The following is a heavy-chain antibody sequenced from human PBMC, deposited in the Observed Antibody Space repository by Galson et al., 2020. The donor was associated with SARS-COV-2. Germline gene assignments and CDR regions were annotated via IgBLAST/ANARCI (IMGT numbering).Heavy chain of an antibody. V-gene: IGHV4-39*07. CDR3: ARVLSYYYDRWVFDL. CDR1: GGSISSSSYY. J-gene: IGHJ2*01. CDR2: IYYSGST. Sequence: SETLSLTCTVSGGSISSSSYYWGWIRQPPGKGLEWIGSIYYSGSTYYNPSLKSRVTISVDTSKNQFSLKLSSVTAADTAVYYCARVLSYYYDRWVFDLWGRGTLVTVSS. D-gene: IGHD3-22*01.